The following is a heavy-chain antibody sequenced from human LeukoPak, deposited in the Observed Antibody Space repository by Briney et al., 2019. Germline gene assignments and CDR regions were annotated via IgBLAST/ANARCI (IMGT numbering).Heavy chain of an antibody. J-gene: IGHJ3*02. CDR1: GHTFTGYY. D-gene: IGHD5-12*01. V-gene: IGHV1-2*02. Sequence: GASVKVSCKASGHTFTGYYMHWVRQAPGQGLEWVGWINPNSGGTNYAQKFQGRVTMTRDTSISTAYMELSRLRSDDTAVYYCARQATPLAAFDIWGQETLVTVSS. CDR3: ARQATPLAAFDI. CDR2: INPNSGGT.